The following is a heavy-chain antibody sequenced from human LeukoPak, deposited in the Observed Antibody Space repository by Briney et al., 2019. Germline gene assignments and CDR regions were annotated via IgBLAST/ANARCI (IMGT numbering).Heavy chain of an antibody. J-gene: IGHJ6*03. CDR1: GFTFNNYN. CDR3: ARDPYSGNYWHYYYYYLDV. CDR2: ITSSGTYR. V-gene: IGHV3-21*01. Sequence: NPGGSLRLSCATSGFTFNNYNMNWVRQAPGRALEWVSSITSSGTYRFYADSVKGRFTISRDNAKNSLYLQMNSLGPEDTAVYYCARDPYSGNYWHYYYYYLDVWGKGTTVTLSS. D-gene: IGHD1-26*01.